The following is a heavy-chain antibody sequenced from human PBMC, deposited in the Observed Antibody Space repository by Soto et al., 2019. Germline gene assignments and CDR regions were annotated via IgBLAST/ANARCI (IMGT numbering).Heavy chain of an antibody. CDR3: ARDRRNCSGGSCQNWFDP. J-gene: IGHJ5*02. CDR1: GGSFSGYY. CDR2: INHSGST. V-gene: IGHV4-34*01. Sequence: SETLSLTCAVYGGSFSGYYWSWIRQPPGKGLEWIGEINHSGSTNYNPSLKSRVTISVDTSKNQFSLRLSSVTAADTAVYYCARDRRNCSGGSCQNWFDPWGQGTLVTVSS. D-gene: IGHD2-15*01.